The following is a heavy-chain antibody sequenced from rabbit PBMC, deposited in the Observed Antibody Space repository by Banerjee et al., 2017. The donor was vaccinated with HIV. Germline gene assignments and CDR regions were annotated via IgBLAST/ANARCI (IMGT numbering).Heavy chain of an antibody. Sequence: QSLEESGGDLVKPGASLTLTCTASGFSFSSSYYMCWVRQAPGKGPEWIGCIYAGSGGSTYYASWAKGRFTISKTSSTTVTLQMTSLTAADTATYFCARDLNYDDYIYFNLWGPGTLVTVS. J-gene: IGHJ4*01. V-gene: IGHV1S40*01. CDR1: GFSFSSSYY. CDR2: IYAGSGGST. CDR3: ARDLNYDDYIYFNL. D-gene: IGHD2-1*01.